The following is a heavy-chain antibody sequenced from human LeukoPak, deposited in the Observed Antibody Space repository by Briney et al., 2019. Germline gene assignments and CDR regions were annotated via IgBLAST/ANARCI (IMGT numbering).Heavy chain of an antibody. Sequence: GGSLRLSCAASGFTFSGYWMHWVRQAPGKGLVWVSRINTDGSSTTYADSVKGRFTISRDNAKNTLYLQMNSLRAEDTAVYYCARDRRYCNSTSCYTCDYWGQGTLVTVSS. D-gene: IGHD2-2*02. CDR3: ARDRRYCNSTSCYTCDY. J-gene: IGHJ4*02. CDR2: INTDGSST. CDR1: GFTFSGYW. V-gene: IGHV3-74*01.